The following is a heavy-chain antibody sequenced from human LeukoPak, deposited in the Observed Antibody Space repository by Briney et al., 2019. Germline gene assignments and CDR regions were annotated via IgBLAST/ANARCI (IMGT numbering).Heavy chain of an antibody. CDR2: INYNGNT. V-gene: IGHV4-39*01. Sequence: PSETLSLTCSVSGGSISSSSYYWGWIRQPPGKGLEWIGSINYNGNTYYNASLKSRVTISVDTPKNQFSLKLDSATAADTAVYYCASPSTSSSAYEYWGQGTLVTVSS. J-gene: IGHJ4*02. CDR1: GGSISSSSYY. D-gene: IGHD6-6*01. CDR3: ASPSTSSSAYEY.